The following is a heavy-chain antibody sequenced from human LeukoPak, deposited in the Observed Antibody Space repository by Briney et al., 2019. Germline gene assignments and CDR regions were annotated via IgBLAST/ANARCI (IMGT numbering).Heavy chain of an antibody. CDR1: GGSISSGDYY. J-gene: IGHJ2*01. Sequence: SETLSLTCTVSGGSISSGDYYWSWIRQPPGKGLEWIGYIYYSGSTYYNPSLKSRVTISVDTSKNQFSLKLSSVTAADTAVYYCARGPREDRSWYFDLWGRGTLVTVSP. CDR3: ARGPREDRSWYFDL. V-gene: IGHV4-30-4*01. CDR2: IYYSGST. D-gene: IGHD2-15*01.